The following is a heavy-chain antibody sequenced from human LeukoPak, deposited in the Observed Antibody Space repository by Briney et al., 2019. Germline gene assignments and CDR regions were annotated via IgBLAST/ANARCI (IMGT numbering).Heavy chain of an antibody. D-gene: IGHD3-22*01. CDR3: ARSYDSSGSSTSSDAFDI. J-gene: IGHJ3*02. CDR2: IIPIFGTA. V-gene: IGHV1-69*13. CDR1: GYTFAKHA. Sequence: SVKVSCKASGYTFAKHAIHWVRQAPGQGLEWMGGIIPIFGTANYAQKFQGRVTITADESTSTAYMELSSLRFEDTAVYYCARSYDSSGSSTSSDAFDIWGQGTMVTVSS.